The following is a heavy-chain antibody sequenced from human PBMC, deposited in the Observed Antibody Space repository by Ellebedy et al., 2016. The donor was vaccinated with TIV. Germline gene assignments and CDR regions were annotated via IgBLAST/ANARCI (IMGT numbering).Heavy chain of an antibody. CDR1: GYTFIDYG. J-gene: IGHJ6*02. Sequence: AASVKVSCKSSGYTFIDYGISWVRRAPGQGLDWMGWVSAYSGNTNYADNIQGRVTMTTDTSTDTAYMELRSLRSDDTAVYYCARYSGSGTYYRNGMDVWGQGTTVTVSS. CDR3: ARYSGSGTYYRNGMDV. D-gene: IGHD3-10*01. V-gene: IGHV1-18*01. CDR2: VSAYSGNT.